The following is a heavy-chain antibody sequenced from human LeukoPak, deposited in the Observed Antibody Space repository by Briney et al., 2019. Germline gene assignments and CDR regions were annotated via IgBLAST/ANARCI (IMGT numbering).Heavy chain of an antibody. D-gene: IGHD6-19*01. V-gene: IGHV6-1*01. CDR1: GDSVSSNSAA. J-gene: IGHJ4*02. Sequence: SQTLSLTCAISGDSVSSNSAAWNWIRQSPSRGLEWLGRTYYRSKWYNDYAVSVKSRITINPDTSKNQFSLRLNSVTPEDTAVYYCARDSSGWYPPSGNFDYWGQGTLVTVSS. CDR3: ARDSSGWYPPSGNFDY. CDR2: TYYRSKWYN.